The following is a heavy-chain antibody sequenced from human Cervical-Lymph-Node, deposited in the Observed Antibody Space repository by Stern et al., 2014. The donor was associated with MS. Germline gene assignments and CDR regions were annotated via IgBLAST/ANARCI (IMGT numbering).Heavy chain of an antibody. D-gene: IGHD3-3*01. J-gene: IGHJ6*02. CDR2: IGPMVGTA. CDR1: GGTFSRYA. V-gene: IGHV1-69*01. Sequence: VQLVESGAEVKKPGSSVKVSCKASGGTFSRYAFSWVRQAPGQGLEWMGGIGPMVGTASYSQKCEGRVTITAGESTSTAYMVLSSLRSEDTAVYYSASIRVVKIGDYYGMDVWGQGTTVSVSS. CDR3: ASIRVVKIGDYYGMDV.